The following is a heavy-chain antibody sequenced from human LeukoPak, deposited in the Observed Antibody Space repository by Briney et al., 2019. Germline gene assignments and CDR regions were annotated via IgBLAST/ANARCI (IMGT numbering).Heavy chain of an antibody. D-gene: IGHD5-18*01. Sequence: GGSLRLSCAASGFTFSSYSMNWVRQAPGKGLEWVSSISSSSSYIYYADSVKGRFTISRDNAKNSLYLQMNSLRAEDTAVYYCARDSGYSYGYVFDYWGQGTLVTVSS. CDR3: ARDSGYSYGYVFDY. V-gene: IGHV3-21*01. J-gene: IGHJ4*02. CDR2: ISSSSSYI. CDR1: GFTFSSYS.